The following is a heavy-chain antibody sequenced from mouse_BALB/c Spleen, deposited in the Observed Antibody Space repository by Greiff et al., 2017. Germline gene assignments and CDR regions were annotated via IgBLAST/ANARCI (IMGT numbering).Heavy chain of an antibody. CDR1: GFSLTSYG. D-gene: IGHD1-2*01. V-gene: IGHV2-6-2*01. Sequence: QVQLKESGPDLVAPSQSLSITCTVSGFSLTSYGVHWVRQPPGKGLEWLVVIWSDGSTTYNSALKSRLSISKDNSKSQVFLKMNSLQTDDTAMYYCARQNYCGYRYALGYWGRGTAVTVST. CDR2: IWSDGST. J-gene: IGHJ4*01. CDR3: ARQNYCGYRYALGY.